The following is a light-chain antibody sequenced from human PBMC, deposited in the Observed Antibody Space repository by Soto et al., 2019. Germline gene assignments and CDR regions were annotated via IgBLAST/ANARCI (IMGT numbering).Light chain of an antibody. CDR3: QQYNNWPYT. CDR1: QSVSSN. J-gene: IGKJ2*01. CDR2: GAS. Sequence: EILLTQSPATLSVSPGERATLSCRASQSVSSNLTWYQQKPGQAPRLLIYGASTRATGIPARFSGSGSGTEFTLIIAGLQSEDFAVYYCQQYNNWPYTFGQGTKLQIK. V-gene: IGKV3-15*01.